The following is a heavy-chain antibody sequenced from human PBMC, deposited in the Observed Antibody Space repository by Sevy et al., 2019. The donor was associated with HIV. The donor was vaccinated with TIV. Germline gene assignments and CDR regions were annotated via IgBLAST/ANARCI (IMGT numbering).Heavy chain of an antibody. CDR3: AREGRVFYGSGTYYNDWYFDL. CDR2: SYHSGTT. D-gene: IGHD3-10*01. J-gene: IGHJ2*01. V-gene: IGHV4-38-2*02. CDR1: GFSVSSDND. Sequence: SETLSLTCTVSGFSVSSDNDWGWLRQSPGKGLQWIGSSYHSGTTYYNSSLNSRVTISVDTSRNRFSLRLNSVTAADTALYFCAREGRVFYGSGTYYNDWYFDLWGRGTLVTVSS.